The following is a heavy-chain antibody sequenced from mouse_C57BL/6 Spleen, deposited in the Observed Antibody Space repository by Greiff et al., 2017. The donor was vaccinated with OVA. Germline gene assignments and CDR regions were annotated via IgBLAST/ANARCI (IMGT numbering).Heavy chain of an antibody. D-gene: IGHD2-3*01. J-gene: IGHJ4*01. CDR2: LRSNSSNYAT. CDR3: VRDSGYYVEGDMDY. CDR1: GFTFNTYA. V-gene: IGHV10-3*01. Sequence: EVKLVESGGGLVQPKGSLKLSCAASGFTFNTYAMHWVRQAPGKGLEWVARLRSNSSNYATYYADSVKDRFPISRDDSQSMLYLQMNNLKTEGTAMYYCVRDSGYYVEGDMDYWGQGTSVTVSS.